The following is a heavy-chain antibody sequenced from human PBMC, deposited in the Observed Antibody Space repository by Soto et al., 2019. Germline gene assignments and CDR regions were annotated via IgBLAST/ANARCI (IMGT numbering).Heavy chain of an antibody. J-gene: IGHJ5*02. D-gene: IGHD2-8*01. Sequence: SATLSLTCLVSDGSTTSYHWSWLRPFHGKGLEWIAYTSYTGNTNYNPSLKSRVTIYLNPSKNRLPFQLIFMPAADTAVYYCARDMHAGFPHSVDPGGQGTLVTFS. CDR1: DGSTTSYH. CDR2: TSYTGNT. CDR3: ARDMHAGFPHSVDP. V-gene: IGHV4-59*01.